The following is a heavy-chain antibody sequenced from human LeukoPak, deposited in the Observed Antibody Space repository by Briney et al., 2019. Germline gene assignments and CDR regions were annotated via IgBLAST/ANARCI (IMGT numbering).Heavy chain of an antibody. CDR2: IGASGGNT. CDR1: GFTFSSYA. J-gene: IGHJ4*02. V-gene: IGHV3-23*01. CDR3: AKDLGGGYLTLDY. D-gene: IGHD3-22*01. Sequence: GGSLRLSCAASGFTFSSYAMTWVRQAPGKGLEWVSGIGASGGNTYYADSVKGRFTISRDNSRNTLYLQMNSLRAEDTAVYYCAKDLGGGYLTLDYWGQGTLVTVSS.